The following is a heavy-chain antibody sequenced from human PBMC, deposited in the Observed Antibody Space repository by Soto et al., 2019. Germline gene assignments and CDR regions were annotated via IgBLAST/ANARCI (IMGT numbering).Heavy chain of an antibody. V-gene: IGHV2-5*02. D-gene: IGHD1-26*01. Sequence: ESGPTLVNPTQPLTLTCTFSGFSLSTSGVGVGWIRQPPGKALEWLALIYWDDEKRYSPSLRSRLTITKDTSKNQVVLIMTNMDPVDKAAYYCAHSYGNLAYWGQGTLVTVSP. J-gene: IGHJ4*02. CDR2: IYWDDEK. CDR1: GFSLSTSGVG. CDR3: AHSYGNLAY.